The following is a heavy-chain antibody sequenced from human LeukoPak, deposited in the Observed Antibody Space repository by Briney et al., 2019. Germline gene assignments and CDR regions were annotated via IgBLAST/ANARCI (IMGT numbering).Heavy chain of an antibody. CDR1: GGSISSSGYY. D-gene: IGHD2-2*01. CDR3: ARLGYCSSTSCRPPDY. J-gene: IGHJ4*02. Sequence: SETLSLTCTVSGGSISSSGYYWGWIRQPPGTGLEWIGSIYNSRGAYYNPSLKSRVTISVDTSKNQFSLKLSSVTAADTAVYYCARLGYCSSTSCRPPDYWGQGTLVTVSS. V-gene: IGHV4-39*07. CDR2: IYNSRGA.